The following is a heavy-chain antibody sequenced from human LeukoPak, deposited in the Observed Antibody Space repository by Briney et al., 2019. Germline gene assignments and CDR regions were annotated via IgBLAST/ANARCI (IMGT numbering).Heavy chain of an antibody. V-gene: IGHV1-69*13. Sequence: SVKVSCKASGGTFSSYAISWVRQAPGQGLEWMGGIIPIFGTANYAQKFQGRVTITADESTSTAYMELSSLRSEDTAVYYCARGDIVGYYYYYYMDVWAKGPRSPSP. CDR3: ARGDIVGYYYYYYMDV. D-gene: IGHD5-12*01. J-gene: IGHJ6*03. CDR1: GGTFSSYA. CDR2: IIPIFGTA.